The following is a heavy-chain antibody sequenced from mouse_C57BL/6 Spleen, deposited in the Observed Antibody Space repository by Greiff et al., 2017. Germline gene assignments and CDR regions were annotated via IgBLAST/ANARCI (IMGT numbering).Heavy chain of an antibody. V-gene: IGHV1-55*01. CDR3: ARARGDGYIDY. Sequence: VQLQQPGAELVKPGASVKMSCKASGYTFTSYWITWVKQRPGQGLEWIGDIYPGSGSTNYNEKFKSKATLTVATSSSTAYMQLSSLTSEDSAVYDCARARGDGYIDYWGHGTTLTVSS. D-gene: IGHD2-3*01. CDR1: GYTFTSYW. J-gene: IGHJ2*01. CDR2: IYPGSGST.